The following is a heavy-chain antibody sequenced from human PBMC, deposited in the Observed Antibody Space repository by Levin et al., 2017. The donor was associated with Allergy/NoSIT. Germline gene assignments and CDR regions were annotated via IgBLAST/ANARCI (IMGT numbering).Heavy chain of an antibody. CDR1: GFSLSDYG. J-gene: IGHJ4*02. V-gene: IGHV3-23*01. CDR2: IRGHGDTT. Sequence: GESLKISCVISGFSLSDYGTSWVRQAPGKGLECVSSIRGHGDTTYYADSVKGRFTISRDNSKNTLYLQMTNLRAEDTALYYCASRPGADPYYFDYWGQGTLVTVSS. CDR3: ASRPGADPYYFDY. D-gene: IGHD7-27*01.